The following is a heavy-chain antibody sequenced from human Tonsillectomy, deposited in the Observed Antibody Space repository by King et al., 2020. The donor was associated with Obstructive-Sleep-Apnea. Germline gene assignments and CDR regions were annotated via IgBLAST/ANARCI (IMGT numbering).Heavy chain of an antibody. Sequence: QLQESGPGLLKPSQTLSLTCTVSGGSISSGDYYWSWIRQPPWKGLEWFGYIYYSGSNYYNPSLQSRVTISVVTSKNQSSLKLSSVTAADTAVYYCARDLGYRVDYWGQGTLVTVSS. CDR1: GGSISSGDYY. CDR3: ARDLGYRVDY. D-gene: IGHD2-15*01. CDR2: IYYSGSN. J-gene: IGHJ4*02. V-gene: IGHV4-30-4*01.